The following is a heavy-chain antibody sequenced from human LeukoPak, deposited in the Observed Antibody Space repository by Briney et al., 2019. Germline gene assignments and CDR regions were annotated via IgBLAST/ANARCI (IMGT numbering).Heavy chain of an antibody. Sequence: SETLSLTCAVYGGSFNGYYWSWIRQPPGKGLEWIGEINHSGSTNYNPSLKSRVTISVDTSKNQFSLKLSSVTAADTAVYYCARGGRDIVVVPAANDFDYWGQGTLVTVSS. CDR3: ARGGRDIVVVPAANDFDY. CDR1: GGSFNGYY. J-gene: IGHJ4*02. CDR2: INHSGST. V-gene: IGHV4-34*01. D-gene: IGHD2-2*01.